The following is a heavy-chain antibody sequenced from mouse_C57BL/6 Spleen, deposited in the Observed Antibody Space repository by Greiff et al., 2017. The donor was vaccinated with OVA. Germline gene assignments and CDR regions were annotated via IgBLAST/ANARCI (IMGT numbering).Heavy chain of an antibody. D-gene: IGHD1-2*01. CDR1: GYTFTDYE. CDR2: IDPETGGT. Sequence: QVQLQQSGAELVRPGASVTLSCKASGYTFTDYEMHWVKQTPVHGLEWIGAIDPETGGTAYNQKFKGKAILTADKSSSTAYMELRSLTSEDSAVYYCTRDYYGYYFDDWGQGTTLTVSS. CDR3: TRDYYGYYFDD. J-gene: IGHJ2*01. V-gene: IGHV1-15*01.